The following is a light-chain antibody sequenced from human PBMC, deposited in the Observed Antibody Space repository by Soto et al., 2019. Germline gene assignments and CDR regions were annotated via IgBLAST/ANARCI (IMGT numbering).Light chain of an antibody. CDR1: QSVSSAY. CDR2: GAS. Sequence: EIVLTQSPGTLSLSPGERATLSCRASQSVSSAYLGWYQQKTGQAPRLLIYGASTRATGIPDRFSGSGSGTDFTLTLSSLEPEDFAVYYCQQYGASGFTFGPGTKVDIK. J-gene: IGKJ3*01. V-gene: IGKV3-20*01. CDR3: QQYGASGFT.